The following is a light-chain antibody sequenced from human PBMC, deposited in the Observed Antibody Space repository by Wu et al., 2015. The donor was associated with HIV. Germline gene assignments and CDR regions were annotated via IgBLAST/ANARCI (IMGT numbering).Light chain of an antibody. CDR2: KAS. J-gene: IGKJ2*01. CDR1: QSIRTY. V-gene: IGKV1-5*03. CDR3: QQYQSYPYT. Sequence: DIQMTQSPSTLSASVGDSVTITCRASQSIRTYLVWYQQRPGEAPKVLIYKASVLESGVPSRFSGGGSETDFSLTISGLQPDDFATYFCQQYQSYPYTFGQGTKVEI.